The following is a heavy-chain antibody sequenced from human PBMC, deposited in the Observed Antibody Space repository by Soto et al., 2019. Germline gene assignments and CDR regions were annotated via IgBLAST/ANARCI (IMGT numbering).Heavy chain of an antibody. CDR3: VRVLGTQPGSAFDI. CDR1: GWTFSSYA. D-gene: IGHD7-27*01. V-gene: IGHV1-69*13. Sequence: SVKVSCKASGWTFSSYAISRVRKAPGQVLEGMGGIIPHFGTANYAQQFQGRVTITADESTSTAYMELSSLRSEDTAVYYCVRVLGTQPGSAFDIWG. J-gene: IGHJ3*02. CDR2: IIPHFGTA.